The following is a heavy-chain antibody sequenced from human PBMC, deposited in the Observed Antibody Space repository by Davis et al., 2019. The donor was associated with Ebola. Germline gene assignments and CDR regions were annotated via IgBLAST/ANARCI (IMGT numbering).Heavy chain of an antibody. CDR3: ARQGWDYNSGSSYAFDI. J-gene: IGHJ3*02. CDR1: GYSFTTYW. Sequence: GESLKISCKGSGYSFTTYWITWVRQMPGKGLEWMGRIDPSDSYGKYSPSFQGQVTISVDKSINTAYLQWSSLRVSDTAMYYCARQGWDYNSGSSYAFDIWGQGTMVIVSS. V-gene: IGHV5-10-1*04. CDR2: IDPSDSYG. D-gene: IGHD3-10*01.